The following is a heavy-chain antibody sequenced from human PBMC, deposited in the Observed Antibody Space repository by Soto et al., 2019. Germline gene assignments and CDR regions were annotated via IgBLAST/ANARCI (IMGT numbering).Heavy chain of an antibody. CDR2: INPNSGGT. CDR1: GYTFTGYY. V-gene: IGHV1-2*04. Sequence: ASVKVSCKASGYTFTGYYMHWVRQAPGQGLEWMGWINPNSGGTNYAQKFQGWVTMTRDTSISTAYMELSRLRSNDTAVYYCARDGGYSYGTYYYYYGMDVWGQGTTVTVSS. CDR3: ARDGGYSYGTYYYYYGMDV. J-gene: IGHJ6*02. D-gene: IGHD5-18*01.